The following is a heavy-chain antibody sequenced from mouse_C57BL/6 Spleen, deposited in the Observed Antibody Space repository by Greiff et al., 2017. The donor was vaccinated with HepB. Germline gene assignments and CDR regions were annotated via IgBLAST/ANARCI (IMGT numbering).Heavy chain of an antibody. D-gene: IGHD2-1*01. V-gene: IGHV5-4*01. CDR1: GFTFSSYA. Sequence: EVQLVESGGGLVKPGGSLKLSCAASGFTFSSYAMSWVRQTPEKRLEWVATISDGGSYTYYPDNVKGRFTISRDNAKNNLYLQMSHLKSEDTAMYYCARECGGYGNYPYAMDYWGQGTSVTVSS. CDR2: ISDGGSYT. CDR3: ARECGGYGNYPYAMDY. J-gene: IGHJ4*01.